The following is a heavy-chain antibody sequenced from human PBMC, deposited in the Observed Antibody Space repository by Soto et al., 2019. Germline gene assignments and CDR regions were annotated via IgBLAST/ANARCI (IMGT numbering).Heavy chain of an antibody. CDR3: AREGTDTAMAFDY. CDR1: GGSISSGGYY. Sequence: QVQLQESGPGLVKPSQTLSLTCTVSGGSISSGGYYWSWIRQHPGKGLEWIGYIYYSGSTYYNPSLKSRFTISVDTSKNQFSLKLSSVTAADTAVYYCAREGTDTAMAFDYWGQGTLVTVSS. V-gene: IGHV4-31*03. J-gene: IGHJ4*02. D-gene: IGHD5-18*01. CDR2: IYYSGST.